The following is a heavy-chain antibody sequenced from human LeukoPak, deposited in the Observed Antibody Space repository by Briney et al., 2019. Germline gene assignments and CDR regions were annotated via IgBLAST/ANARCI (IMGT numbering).Heavy chain of an antibody. J-gene: IGHJ5*02. CDR3: ARGLVASTTCCYNWFDP. V-gene: IGHV1-18*01. CDR2: ISPYNGHT. Sequence: ASVKVSCKASGYTFTSYGISWVRQTPGQGLEWMGWISPYNGHTNYAQNFQGRVTMTTDTSTSTAYMELRSLRSDDTAVYYCARGLVASTTCCYNWFDPWGQGTLVTVSS. D-gene: IGHD2-2*01. CDR1: GYTFTSYG.